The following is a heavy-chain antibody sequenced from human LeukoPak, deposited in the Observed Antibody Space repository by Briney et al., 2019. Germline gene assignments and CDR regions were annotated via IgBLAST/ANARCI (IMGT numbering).Heavy chain of an antibody. D-gene: IGHD2/OR15-2a*01. CDR1: GYTFTSYY. CDR3: AKDLFRPLDY. Sequence: ASVKVSCKASGYTFTSYYMYWVRQAPGQGLEWMGIINPSGGSTSYAQKFQGRVTMTRDMSTSTIYMELSSLRSEDTAVYYCAKDLFRPLDYWGQGTLVTVSS. V-gene: IGHV1-46*01. J-gene: IGHJ4*02. CDR2: INPSGGST.